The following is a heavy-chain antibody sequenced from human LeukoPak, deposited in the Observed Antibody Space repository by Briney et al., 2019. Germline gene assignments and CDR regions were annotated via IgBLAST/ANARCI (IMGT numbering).Heavy chain of an antibody. Sequence: GGSLRLSCAASGFTFSSYSMNWVRQAPGNGLEWVSYISSSSSTIYYADSVKGRFTISRDNAKNSLYLQMNSLRDEDTAVYYCARGRRYYDSSGPTGVYYFDYWGQGTLVTVSS. CDR2: ISSSSSTI. J-gene: IGHJ4*02. CDR3: ARGRRYYDSSGPTGVYYFDY. V-gene: IGHV3-48*02. CDR1: GFTFSSYS. D-gene: IGHD3-22*01.